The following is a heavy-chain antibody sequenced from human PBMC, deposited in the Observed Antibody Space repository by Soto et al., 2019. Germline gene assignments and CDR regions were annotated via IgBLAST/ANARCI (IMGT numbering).Heavy chain of an antibody. Sequence: QVQLQESGPGLVKTSGTLSLTCAVSGDSISSDKWWSWVRQPPGKGLEWIGEIHHSGRTNYNPSLKSRVTILVEKSKNQVSLELSSMTAADTAVYYCARGGDLQFDYWGQGTLVTVSS. CDR1: GDSISSDKW. CDR3: ARGGDLQFDY. D-gene: IGHD2-21*02. V-gene: IGHV4-4*02. CDR2: IHHSGRT. J-gene: IGHJ4*02.